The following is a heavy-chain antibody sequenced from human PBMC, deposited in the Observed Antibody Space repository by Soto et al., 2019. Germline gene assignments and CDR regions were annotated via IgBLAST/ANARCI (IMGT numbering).Heavy chain of an antibody. J-gene: IGHJ4*02. CDR1: GFTFSSYS. D-gene: IGHD6-6*01. Sequence: GGSLRLSCAASGFTFSSYSMNWVRQAPGKGLEWVSSISSSSSYIYYADSVKGRLTISRDNAKNSLYLQMNSLRAEDTAVYYCARDQYSSSSPDYWGQGTLVTVSS. CDR3: ARDQYSSSSPDY. V-gene: IGHV3-21*01. CDR2: ISSSSSYI.